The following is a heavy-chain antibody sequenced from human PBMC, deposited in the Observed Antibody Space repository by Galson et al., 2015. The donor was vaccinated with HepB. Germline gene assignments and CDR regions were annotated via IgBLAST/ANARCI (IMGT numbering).Heavy chain of an antibody. CDR3: AKGRRAPLEF. D-gene: IGHD1-1*01. CDR2: ISDRGGST. J-gene: IGHJ1*01. CDR1: GFTFSSSA. V-gene: IGHV3-23*01. Sequence: SLRLSCAASGFTFSSSAMTWVRQAPGKGLEWVSDISDRGGSTNYADSVKGRFTITRDNSNNTLYLQMYSLRVEDTAVYYCAKGRRAPLEFWGQGTLVTVSS.